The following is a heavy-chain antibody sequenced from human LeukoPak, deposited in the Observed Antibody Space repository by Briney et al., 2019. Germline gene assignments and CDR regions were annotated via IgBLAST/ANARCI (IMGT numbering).Heavy chain of an antibody. CDR1: GFTFSSYW. V-gene: IGHV3-7*01. Sequence: PGGSLRLSRAASGFTFSSYWMSWVRQAPGKGLEWVANIKQDGSEKYYVDSVKGRFTISRDNAKNSLYLQMNSLRAEDTAVYYCARQNYDFWSGYIVYWGQGTLVTVSS. CDR3: ARQNYDFWSGYIVY. J-gene: IGHJ4*02. D-gene: IGHD3-3*01. CDR2: IKQDGSEK.